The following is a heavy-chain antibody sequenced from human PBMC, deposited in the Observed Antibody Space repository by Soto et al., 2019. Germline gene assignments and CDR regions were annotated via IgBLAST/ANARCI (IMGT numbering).Heavy chain of an antibody. CDR1: GFSLSTSGVG. J-gene: IGHJ4*02. D-gene: IGHD3-10*01. V-gene: IGHV2-5*02. CDR3: ARSYGSGSYYNDFDY. CDR2: IYWDVDK. Sequence: QITLKESGPTLVKPTQTLTLTCTFSGFSLSTSGVGVGWIRQPPGKALEWLALIYWDVDKRYSPSLKSRLTITKDTSKNQVVLTMTNMDPVDTATYYCARSYGSGSYYNDFDYWGQGTLVTVSS.